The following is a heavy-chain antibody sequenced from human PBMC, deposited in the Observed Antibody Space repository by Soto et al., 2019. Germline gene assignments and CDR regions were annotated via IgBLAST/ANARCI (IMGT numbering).Heavy chain of an antibody. D-gene: IGHD3-10*01. Sequence: GESLKISCAASGFTFSSYAMHWVRQAPGKGLEYVSAISSNGGSTYYANSVKGRFTISRDNSKNTLYLQMGSLRAEDMAVYYCARGDGSGSYRGNWFDPWGQGTLVTVSS. CDR3: ARGDGSGSYRGNWFDP. V-gene: IGHV3-64*01. CDR2: ISSNGGST. CDR1: GFTFSSYA. J-gene: IGHJ5*02.